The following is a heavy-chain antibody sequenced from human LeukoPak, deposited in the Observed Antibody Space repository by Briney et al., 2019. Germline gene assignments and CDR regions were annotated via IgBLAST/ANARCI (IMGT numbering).Heavy chain of an antibody. CDR2: INHSGST. CDR1: GLSFSGDY. D-gene: IGHD3-10*01. J-gene: IGHJ5*02. V-gene: IGHV4-34*01. CDR3: AREYYGSGSYYNRRNWFDT. Sequence: SETLSLTCAVYGLSFSGDYWIWIRHPPGKGLKWIVEINHSGSTNYNPSLKSRVIISVDTSKNQFYLKLSSVSAGDTAVYYCAREYYGSGSYYNRRNWFDTWGQGNLVTVSS.